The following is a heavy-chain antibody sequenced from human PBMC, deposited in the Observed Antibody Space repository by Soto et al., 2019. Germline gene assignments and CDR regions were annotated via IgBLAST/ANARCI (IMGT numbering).Heavy chain of an antibody. CDR1: GVTFSSYA. D-gene: IGHD5-12*01. CDR2: ISGSGANT. J-gene: IGHJ4*02. CDR3: ATHRGRDGYNWAFFDF. V-gene: IGHV3-23*01. Sequence: LRLSCAASGVTFSSYAMSWARQAPGKGLEWVSAISGSGANTYYADSVKGRFTISRDNSKNTLYLQMNSLRAGDTAVYYCATHRGRDGYNWAFFDFWGQGALVTVSS.